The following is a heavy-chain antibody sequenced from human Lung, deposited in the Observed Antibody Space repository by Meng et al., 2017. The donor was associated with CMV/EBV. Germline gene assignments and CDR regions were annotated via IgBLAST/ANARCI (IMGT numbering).Heavy chain of an antibody. CDR1: GYNFSNYW. CDR3: ARLGGDGYLDAFDF. V-gene: IGHV5-51*01. J-gene: IGHJ3*01. CDR2: IYPGDSDT. D-gene: IGHD5-24*01. Sequence: GGSXRLXXKGSGYNFSNYWIGWVRQVPGKGLQWMGMIYPGDSDTRYSPSFQGQVTISADRSITTAFLQWSSLKASDTAMYYCARLGGDGYLDAFDFWGQGTXVTVAS.